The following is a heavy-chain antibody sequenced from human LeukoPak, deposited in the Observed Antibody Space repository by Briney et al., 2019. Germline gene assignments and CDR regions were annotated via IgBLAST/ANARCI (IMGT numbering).Heavy chain of an antibody. D-gene: IGHD6-19*01. CDR3: AKDAVAGTAIYYMDV. V-gene: IGHV3-74*01. CDR1: GFTFSSYW. J-gene: IGHJ6*03. CDR2: INSDGSST. Sequence: GGSLRLSCAASGFTFSSYWMHWVRQAPGRGLEWVSRINSDGSSTYYADSVKGRFTISRDNSKNSLYLQMNSLRTEDTALYYCAKDAVAGTAIYYMDVWGKGTTVTVSS.